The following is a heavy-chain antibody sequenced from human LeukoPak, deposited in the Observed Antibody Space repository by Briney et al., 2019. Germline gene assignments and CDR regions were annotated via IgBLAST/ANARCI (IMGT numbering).Heavy chain of an antibody. Sequence: ASVKVSCKASGYTFTTYDINWVRQATGQGLEWMGWMNPYSGNTGYAQKFQGRVSITKNTSISTAYMELSSLRSEDTDVYYCARGDVWGTYRSHYFDYWGQGTLVTVSS. V-gene: IGHV1-8*03. CDR3: ARGDVWGTYRSHYFDY. D-gene: IGHD3-16*02. CDR2: MNPYSGNT. J-gene: IGHJ4*02. CDR1: GYTFTTYD.